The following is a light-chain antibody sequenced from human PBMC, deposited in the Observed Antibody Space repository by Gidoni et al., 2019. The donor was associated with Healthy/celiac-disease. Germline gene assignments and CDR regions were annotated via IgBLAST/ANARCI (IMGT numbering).Light chain of an antibody. V-gene: IGLV2-18*02. CDR2: EVS. CDR1: SSDVGSYNR. CDR3: SSYTSSSTPYV. Sequence: QSALTQPPSVSGYPGQSVTISCTGTSSDVGSYNRVAWYQQPPGTAPKLMIYEVSNRPSGVPDRFSGSKSGNTASLTISGLQAEDEADYYCSSYTSSSTPYVFGTGTKVTVL. J-gene: IGLJ1*01.